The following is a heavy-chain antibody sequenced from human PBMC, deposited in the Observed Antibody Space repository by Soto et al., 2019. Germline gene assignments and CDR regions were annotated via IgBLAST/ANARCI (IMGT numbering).Heavy chain of an antibody. D-gene: IGHD2-8*01. J-gene: IGHJ4*02. V-gene: IGHV3-30*14. Sequence: QVQVTESGGGVVQPGGSMRLSCATSGLIFSGYSMHWFRQAPGKGLEWVAVVSSDGGITIYADSVKGRFTISRDNSKNTFYLQMNSLRLEDTALYYCAREPVTTQWFFDNWGQGILVLVSS. CDR1: GLIFSGYS. CDR3: AREPVTTQWFFDN. CDR2: VSSDGGIT.